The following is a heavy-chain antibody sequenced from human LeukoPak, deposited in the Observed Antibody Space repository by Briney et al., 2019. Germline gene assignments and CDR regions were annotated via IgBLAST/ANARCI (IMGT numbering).Heavy chain of an antibody. V-gene: IGHV4-30-4*01. Sequence: SETLSLTCTVSGGSISSGDYYWSWIRQPPGKGLEWIGYIYYSGSTYYNPSLKSRVTISVDKSKNQFSLKLSSVTAADTAVYYCARGGSSSLSFDYWGQGTLVTVSS. J-gene: IGHJ4*02. CDR2: IYYSGST. CDR1: GGSISSGDYY. CDR3: ARGGSSSLSFDY. D-gene: IGHD6-6*01.